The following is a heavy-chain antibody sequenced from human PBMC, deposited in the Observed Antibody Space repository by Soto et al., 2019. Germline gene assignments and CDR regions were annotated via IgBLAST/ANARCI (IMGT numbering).Heavy chain of an antibody. Sequence: GGSLRLSCAASGFTFSSYAMSWVRQAPGKGLEWVSAISGSGGSTYYADSVKGRFTISRDNSKNTLYLQMNSLRAEDTAVYYCAKSPRIVVVMTYFDYWGQGTLVTVSS. J-gene: IGHJ4*02. CDR1: GFTFSSYA. CDR2: ISGSGGST. V-gene: IGHV3-23*01. D-gene: IGHD3-22*01. CDR3: AKSPRIVVVMTYFDY.